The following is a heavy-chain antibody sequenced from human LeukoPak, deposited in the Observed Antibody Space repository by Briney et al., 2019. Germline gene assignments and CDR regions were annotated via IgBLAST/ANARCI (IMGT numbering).Heavy chain of an antibody. CDR3: ARHLDWFDP. CDR1: GGSISSSSYY. J-gene: IGHJ5*02. CDR2: IYYSGST. V-gene: IGHV4-39*01. Sequence: SETLSLTCTVSGGSISSSSYYWGWLRQPPGTGLEWIGSIYYSGSTYYNPSLKSRVTISVDTSKNQYSLKLSSMTAADTAVYYCARHLDWFDPWGQGTLASVSS.